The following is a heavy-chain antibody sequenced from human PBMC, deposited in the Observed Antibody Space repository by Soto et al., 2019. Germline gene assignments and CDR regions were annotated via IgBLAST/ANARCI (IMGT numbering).Heavy chain of an antibody. CDR1: GYNFSSRW. J-gene: IGHJ3*02. Sequence: GESLKISCKGSGYNFSSRWIAWVRQKPGKGLEWMGIVYPGDSETRYSPSFQGQVTMSADKSIDTAYLQWGSLKASDTAMYYCAKPEVLDIWGQGTMVTVSS. CDR3: AKPEVLDI. CDR2: VYPGDSET. V-gene: IGHV5-51*01.